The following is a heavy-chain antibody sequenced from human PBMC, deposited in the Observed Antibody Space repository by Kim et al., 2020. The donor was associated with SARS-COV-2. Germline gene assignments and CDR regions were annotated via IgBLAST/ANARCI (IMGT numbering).Heavy chain of an antibody. Sequence: GGSLRLSCAASGFMFSSHAMTWVRQAPGKGLERVAIISAGGHSIYYADSVKGRFTVSRDNSKNTLYLQMNSLRAEDTALYFCARDQSGYYYYYSCMDVWG. J-gene: IGHJ6*01. CDR2: ISAGGHSI. D-gene: IGHD5-12*01. V-gene: IGHV3-23*01. CDR3: ARDQSGYYYYYSCMDV. CDR1: GFMFSSHA.